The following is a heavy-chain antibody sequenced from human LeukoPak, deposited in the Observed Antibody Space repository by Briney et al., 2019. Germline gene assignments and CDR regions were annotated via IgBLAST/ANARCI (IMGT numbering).Heavy chain of an antibody. D-gene: IGHD2-2*01. CDR2: IGTAGHT. V-gene: IGHV3-13*01. J-gene: IGHJ6*02. Sequence: GGSLRLSCAASGFTFSTYDMHWVRQPTAKGLEWVSAIGTAGHTYYPVSVEGRFTISRENAKNSLYLQMNSLRAGDTAVYYCARGPHCTTTTCYPYAMDVWGQGTTVTVSS. CDR3: ARGPHCTTTTCYPYAMDV. CDR1: GFTFSTYD.